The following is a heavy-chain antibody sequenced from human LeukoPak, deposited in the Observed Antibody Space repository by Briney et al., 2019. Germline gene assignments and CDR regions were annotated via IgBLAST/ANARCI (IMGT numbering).Heavy chain of an antibody. CDR3: AKCPVTFGGVIVITTGYFDY. V-gene: IGHV3-30*18. CDR1: GFTFSSYG. Sequence: GGSLRLSCAASGFTFSSYGMHWVRQAPGKGLEWVAVISYDGSNKYYADSVKGRFTISRDNSKNTLYLQMNSLRAEDTALYYCAKCPVTFGGVIVITTGYFDYWGQRTLVTVSS. J-gene: IGHJ4*02. D-gene: IGHD3-16*02. CDR2: ISYDGSNK.